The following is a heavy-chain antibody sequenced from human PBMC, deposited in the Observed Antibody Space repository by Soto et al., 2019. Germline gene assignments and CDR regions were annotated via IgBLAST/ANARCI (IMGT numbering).Heavy chain of an antibody. J-gene: IGHJ5*02. D-gene: IGHD4-17*01. V-gene: IGHV5-51*01. Sequence: GESLKISCKGSGYNFATYWIAWVRQMPGKGLEYMGIIYPGDSDTRYSPSFQGQVTFSADKSINTAYLQWSSLKASDTAMYYCARHGFYGDYASNYFDPRGQGTLVTVSS. CDR2: IYPGDSDT. CDR3: ARHGFYGDYASNYFDP. CDR1: GYNFATYW.